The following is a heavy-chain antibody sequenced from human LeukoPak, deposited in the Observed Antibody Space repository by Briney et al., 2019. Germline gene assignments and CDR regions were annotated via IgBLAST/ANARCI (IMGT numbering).Heavy chain of an antibody. CDR3: AKDDHGGSGWRDYFDY. V-gene: IGHV3-23*01. D-gene: IGHD6-19*01. J-gene: IGHJ4*02. Sequence: GGSLRLSCAASGFTFSSYAMSWVRQAPGKGLEWVSAISGSGGSTYYAESVKGRFTISRDNSKNTLYLQMNSRRAEDTAVYYCAKDDHGGSGWRDYFDYWGQGTLVTVSS. CDR1: GFTFSSYA. CDR2: ISGSGGST.